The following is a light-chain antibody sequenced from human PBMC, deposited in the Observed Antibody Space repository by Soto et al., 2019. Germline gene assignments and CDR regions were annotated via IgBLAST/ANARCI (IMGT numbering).Light chain of an antibody. CDR2: AAS. J-gene: IGKJ1*01. Sequence: DIQMTQSPSTLSASVGDRVTITCRASQSISSWLAWYQQKPGKAPKLLIYAASSLEIGVPSRFSGSGSGTEFTLTISSLQTDDFACYYCQQYDSHSTFGQGTKVDIK. CDR1: QSISSW. CDR3: QQYDSHST. V-gene: IGKV1-5*01.